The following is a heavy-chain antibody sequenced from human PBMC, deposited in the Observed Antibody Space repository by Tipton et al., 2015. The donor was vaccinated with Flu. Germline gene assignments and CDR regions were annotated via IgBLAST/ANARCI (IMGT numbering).Heavy chain of an antibody. V-gene: IGHV4-59*01. CDR1: GGSISTYY. D-gene: IGHD5-18*01. Sequence: TLSLTCTVSGGSISTYYWAWIRQPPGKGLEWIGHFYHSGSTKYNPSLKSRVTISVDTSKNHFSLSLSSVTAADTAVYYCARAVDSYPFDYWGQGTLVSVSS. J-gene: IGHJ4*02. CDR3: ARAVDSYPFDY. CDR2: FYHSGST.